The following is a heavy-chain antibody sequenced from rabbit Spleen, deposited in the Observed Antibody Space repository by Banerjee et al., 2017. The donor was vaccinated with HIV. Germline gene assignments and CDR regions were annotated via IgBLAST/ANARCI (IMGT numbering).Heavy chain of an antibody. CDR2: TRTNGAAT. CDR1: GFSFSSNYW. V-gene: IGHV1S40*01. Sequence: QSLEESGGDLVKPGASLTLTCTASGFSFSSNYWICWVRQAPGKGLEWIGCTRTNGAATYYASWAKGRFTISKTSSTTVTLQLNSLTAADTATYFCARADNGTSGDLTRLDLWGQGTLVTVS. J-gene: IGHJ3*01. D-gene: IGHD1-1*01. CDR3: ARADNGTSGDLTRLDL.